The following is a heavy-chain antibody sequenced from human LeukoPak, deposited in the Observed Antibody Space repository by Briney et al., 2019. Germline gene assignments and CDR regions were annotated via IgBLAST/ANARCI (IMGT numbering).Heavy chain of an antibody. Sequence: SETLSLTCSVSGGSISSYYWSWIRQPPGKGLEWIGYIYYSGRTNYNPSLKSRVTISVDTSKNQFSLTLSSVTAADTAVYYCARAASGDSVDYYGSGRRFYSYYMDVWGKGTTVTISS. J-gene: IGHJ6*03. CDR2: IYYSGRT. CDR3: ARAASGDSVDYYGSGRRFYSYYMDV. V-gene: IGHV4-59*12. CDR1: GGSISSYY. D-gene: IGHD3-10*01.